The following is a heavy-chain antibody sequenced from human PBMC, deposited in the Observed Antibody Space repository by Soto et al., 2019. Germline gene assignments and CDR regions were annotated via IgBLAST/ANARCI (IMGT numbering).Heavy chain of an antibody. CDR2: ISAYNGNT. V-gene: IGHV1-18*01. J-gene: IGHJ6*02. CDR3: APGTAPSAV. CDR1: GCTFTRYG. D-gene: IGHD2-8*02. Sequence: GASGKASCKASGCTFTRYGIGWVRQAPGQGLEWMGWISAYNGNTNYAQKLQGRVTMTTDTSTSTAYMELRSLRSEDTAVCYCAPGTAPSAVWGQGTTVIVS.